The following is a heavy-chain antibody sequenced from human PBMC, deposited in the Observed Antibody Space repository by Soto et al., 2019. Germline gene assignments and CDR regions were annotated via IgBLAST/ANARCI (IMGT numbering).Heavy chain of an antibody. CDR1: GGSISSGGYY. CDR3: ARVSAFKSETTVTTDY. D-gene: IGHD4-4*01. V-gene: IGHV4-31*03. J-gene: IGHJ4*02. Sequence: PSETLSLTCTVSGGSISSGGYYWSWIRQHPGKGLEWIGYIYYSGSTYYNPSLKSRVTISVDTSKNQFSLKLSSVTAADTAVYYCARVSAFKSETTVTTDYWGQGTLVTVSS. CDR2: IYYSGST.